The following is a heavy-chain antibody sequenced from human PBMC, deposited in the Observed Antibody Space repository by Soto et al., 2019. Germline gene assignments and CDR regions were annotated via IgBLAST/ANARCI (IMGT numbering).Heavy chain of an antibody. Sequence: QVQLVQSGAEVKKPGASVKVSCKASGYTFTSYGISWVRQAPGQGLEWMGWISAYNGNTNYAQKLQGRVTMTPDTAMSKAYMEQRSLRSDHTAVYYCAREEGIGGSFMTTVTAGPDYWGQGTLVTVSS. CDR3: AREEGIGGSFMTTVTAGPDY. CDR1: GYTFTSYG. J-gene: IGHJ4*02. D-gene: IGHD4-17*01. CDR2: ISAYNGNT. V-gene: IGHV1-18*04.